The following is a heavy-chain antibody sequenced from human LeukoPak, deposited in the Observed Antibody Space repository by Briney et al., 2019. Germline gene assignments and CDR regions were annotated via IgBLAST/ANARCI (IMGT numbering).Heavy chain of an antibody. Sequence: GASVKVSCKTSGCRFTNFDINWVRQAPGQGLEWMGWMNPDNGNTGYAQKFQGRVSMSGDTSISTAFMVLSSLRSDDTAVYFCAGGPRESSSSDYWGQGTLVTVSS. CDR2: MNPDNGNT. CDR3: AGGPRESSSSDY. CDR1: GCRFTNFD. J-gene: IGHJ4*02. V-gene: IGHV1-8*01. D-gene: IGHD6-13*01.